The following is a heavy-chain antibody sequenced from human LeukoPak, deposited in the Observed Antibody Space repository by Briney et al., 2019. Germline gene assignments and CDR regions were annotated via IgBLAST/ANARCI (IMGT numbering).Heavy chain of an antibody. J-gene: IGHJ3*02. D-gene: IGHD5-18*01. CDR2: IIPIFGTA. CDR1: GGTFSSYA. CDR3: ARKGGDTAMKMHAFDI. V-gene: IGHV1-69*13. Sequence: GTSVKVSCKASGGTFSSYAISWVRQAPGQGLEWMGGIIPIFGTANYAQKFQGRVTITADESTSTAYMELSSLRSEDTAVYYCARKGGDTAMKMHAFDIWGQGTMVTVSS.